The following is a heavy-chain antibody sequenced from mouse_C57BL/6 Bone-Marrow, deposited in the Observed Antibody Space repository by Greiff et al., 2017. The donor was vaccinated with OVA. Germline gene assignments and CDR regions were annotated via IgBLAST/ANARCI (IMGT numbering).Heavy chain of an antibody. V-gene: IGHV1-26*01. J-gene: IGHJ3*01. CDR2: INPNNGGT. Sequence: EVKLQQSGPELVKPGASVKISCKASGYTFTDYYMNWVKQSHGKSLEWIGDINPNNGGTSYNQKFKGKATLTVDKSSSTAYMELRSLTSEDSAVYYCARWSYYYGSPSFAYWGQGTLVTVSA. CDR3: ARWSYYYGSPSFAY. CDR1: GYTFTDYY. D-gene: IGHD1-1*01.